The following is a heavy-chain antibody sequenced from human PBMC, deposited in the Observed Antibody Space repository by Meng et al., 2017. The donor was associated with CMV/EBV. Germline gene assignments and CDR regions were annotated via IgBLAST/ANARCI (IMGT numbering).Heavy chain of an antibody. D-gene: IGHD3-3*01. V-gene: IGHV3-48*03. Sequence: GESLKISCAASGFTFSNYEMNWVRQAPGKGLEWVSYISSSGDVIYYADSVKGRFTISRDNAKNSLYLQMNSLRAEDTAVYYCARDRHYDFWSGYHQGDAFDVWGQGTLVTVSS. J-gene: IGHJ3*01. CDR3: ARDRHYDFWSGYHQGDAFDV. CDR1: GFTFSNYE. CDR2: ISSSGDVI.